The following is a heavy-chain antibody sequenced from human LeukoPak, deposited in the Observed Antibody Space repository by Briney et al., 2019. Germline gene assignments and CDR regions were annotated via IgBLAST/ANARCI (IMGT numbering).Heavy chain of an antibody. CDR1: GGSFSGYY. CDR3: ARGLRGYYYYYGMDV. Sequence: SEALFLTCAVYGGSFSGYYWSWIRQPPGKGLEWIGEINHSGSTNYNPSLKSRFTISVDTSKNQFSLKLSSVTAADTAVYYCARGLRGYYYYYGMDVWGQGTTVTVSS. J-gene: IGHJ6*02. V-gene: IGHV4-34*01. CDR2: INHSGST.